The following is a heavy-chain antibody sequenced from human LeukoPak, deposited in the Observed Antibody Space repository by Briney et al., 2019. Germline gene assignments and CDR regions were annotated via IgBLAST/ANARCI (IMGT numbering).Heavy chain of an antibody. D-gene: IGHD2-2*01. J-gene: IGHJ6*03. CDR2: INHSGST. Sequence: SETLSLTCAVYGGSFSGYYWSWIRQPPGKGLEWIGEINHSGSTNYNPSLKCRVTISVDTSKNQFSLKLSSVTAADTAVYYCARLVSYQLLSYYYYYMDVWGKGTTVTVSS. CDR3: ARLVSYQLLSYYYYYMDV. V-gene: IGHV4-34*01. CDR1: GGSFSGYY.